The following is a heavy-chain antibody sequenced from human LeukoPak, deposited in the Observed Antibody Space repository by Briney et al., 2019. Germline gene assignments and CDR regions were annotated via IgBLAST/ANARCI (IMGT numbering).Heavy chain of an antibody. V-gene: IGHV4-39*01. Sequence: SETLSLTCTVSGGSISSSSYSWGWIRQPPGKGLEWIGSIYYSGSTYYNPSLKSRVTISVDTSKNQFSLKLSSVTAADTAVYFCARHAGYYDTSGYYPFDYWGQGTLVTVSS. CDR3: ARHAGYYDTSGYYPFDY. CDR2: IYYSGST. CDR1: GGSISSSSYS. D-gene: IGHD3-22*01. J-gene: IGHJ4*02.